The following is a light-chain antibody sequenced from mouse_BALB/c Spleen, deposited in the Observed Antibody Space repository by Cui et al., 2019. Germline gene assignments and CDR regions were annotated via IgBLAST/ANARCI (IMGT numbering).Light chain of an antibody. CDR2: LSS. Sequence: IGLSQTPSLFTASQEQRASISCRASEMVDRYVNSFMHWYQQKPGQPPKLLIYLSSNLESGVPARFSGSGSRTDFTLTIDPVEAADAATFYCQKNNEDPYTFGGGTKLEIK. CDR3: QKNNEDPYT. CDR1: EMVDRYVNSF. J-gene: IGKJ2*01. V-gene: IGKV3-10*01.